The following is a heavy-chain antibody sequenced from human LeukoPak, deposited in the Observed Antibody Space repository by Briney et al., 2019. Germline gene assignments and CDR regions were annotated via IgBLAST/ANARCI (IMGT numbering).Heavy chain of an antibody. CDR3: ARHRASGSYAFDI. CDR2: IYYSGST. Sequence: PSETLSPTCTVSGGSISSYYWSWIRQPPGKGLEWIGYIYYSGSTNYNPSLKSRVIISVDTSKNQFSLNLNSVTAADTAVYYCARHRASGSYAFDIWGQGTMVTVSS. J-gene: IGHJ3*02. CDR1: GGSISSYY. V-gene: IGHV4-59*08. D-gene: IGHD1-26*01.